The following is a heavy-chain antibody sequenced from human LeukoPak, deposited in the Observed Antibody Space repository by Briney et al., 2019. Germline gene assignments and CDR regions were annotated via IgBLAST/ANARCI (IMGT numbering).Heavy chain of an antibody. J-gene: IGHJ4*02. CDR3: AREISSSSDY. Sequence: ASVKVSCKASGYTFTSYYMHWVLQAPGQGLEGMGIINPSGGSTSYAQKFQGRVIMTRDMSTSPVYMELSSLRSEDTAVYYCAREISSSSDYWGQGTLVTVSS. D-gene: IGHD6-6*01. CDR1: GYTFTSYY. V-gene: IGHV1-46*01. CDR2: INPSGGST.